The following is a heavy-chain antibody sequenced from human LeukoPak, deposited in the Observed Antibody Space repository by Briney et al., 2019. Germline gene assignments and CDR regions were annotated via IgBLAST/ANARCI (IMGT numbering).Heavy chain of an antibody. CDR2: ISAYNGNT. V-gene: IGHV1-18*01. D-gene: IGHD4-17*01. CDR3: ARGYGDYVGGNYFDY. J-gene: IGHJ4*02. Sequence: ASVKVSCKASGYTFTSYGISWVRRAPGQGLEWMGWISAYNGNTNYAQKLQGRVTMTTDTSTSTAYMELRSLRSDDTAVYYCARGYGDYVGGNYFDYWGQGTLGTVSS. CDR1: GYTFTSYG.